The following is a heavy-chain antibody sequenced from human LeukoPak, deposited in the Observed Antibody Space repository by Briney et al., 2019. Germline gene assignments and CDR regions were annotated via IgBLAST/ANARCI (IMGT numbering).Heavy chain of an antibody. J-gene: IGHJ6*03. CDR3: ARGPESYYYYMDV. CDR1: GGSFSGYY. V-gene: IGHV4-34*01. Sequence: SETLSPTCAVYGGSFSGYYWSWIRQPPGKGLEWIGEINHSGSTNYNPSLKSRVTISVDTSKNQFSLKLSSVTAADTAVYYCARGPESYYYYMDVWGKGTTVTVSS. D-gene: IGHD1-14*01. CDR2: INHSGST.